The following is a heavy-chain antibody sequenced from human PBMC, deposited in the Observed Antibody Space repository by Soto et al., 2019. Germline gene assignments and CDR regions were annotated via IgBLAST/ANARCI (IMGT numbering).Heavy chain of an antibody. V-gene: IGHV4-30-4*01. CDR1: GGSLGSGEDY. J-gene: IGHJ5*02. CDR3: ARAPSGYSGCNNGVEL. CDR2: IYYIVST. D-gene: IGHD5-12*01. Sequence: SAAGSLTGPVSGGSLGSGEDYGRWTRQPPGKGLEWIWYIYYIVSTYYNPSLKSRVTISVDTSKNQFSLKLSSVTAADTAVYYWARAPSGYSGCNNGVELWGQGTLVAIS.